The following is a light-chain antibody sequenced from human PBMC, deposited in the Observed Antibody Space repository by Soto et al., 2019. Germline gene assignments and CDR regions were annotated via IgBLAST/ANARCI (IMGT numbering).Light chain of an antibody. J-gene: IGKJ1*01. CDR2: AAS. CDR3: QQSYSSPPT. V-gene: IGKV1-39*01. CDR1: QSISNH. Sequence: DIQMTQRKSSLSASVEDRVIISCRASQSISNHLNWYQQKPGKAPKLLIFAASSLQSGVPSRFSGSRSGPDFTLTISSLQPEDFATYYCQQSYSSPPTFGQGTKVDIK.